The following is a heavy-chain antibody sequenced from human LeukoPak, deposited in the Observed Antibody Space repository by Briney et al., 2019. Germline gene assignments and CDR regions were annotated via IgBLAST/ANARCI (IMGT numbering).Heavy chain of an antibody. CDR2: ISSSSSTI. CDR1: GFTFSSYS. CDR3: AKDWHSSGWYYFDY. V-gene: IGHV3-48*01. Sequence: PGGSLRLSCAASGFTFSSYSMNWVRQAPGKGLEWVSYISSSSSTIYYADSVKGRFTISRDNAKNSLYLQMNSLRAEDTAIYYCAKDWHSSGWYYFDYWGQGTLVAVSS. J-gene: IGHJ4*02. D-gene: IGHD6-19*01.